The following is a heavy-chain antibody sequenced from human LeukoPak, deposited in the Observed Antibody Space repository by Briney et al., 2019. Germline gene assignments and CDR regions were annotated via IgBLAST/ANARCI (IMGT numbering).Heavy chain of an antibody. D-gene: IGHD5-18*01. CDR3: ARGVQLGLDYYYYMDV. CDR2: IIPIFGTA. V-gene: IGHV1-69*05. J-gene: IGHJ6*03. Sequence: ASVKVSCKASGGTFSSYAISWVRQAPGQGLEWMGGIIPIFGTANYAQKFQGRVTITTDESTSTAYMELSSLRSEDTAVYYCARGVQLGLDYYYYMDVWAKGPRSPSP. CDR1: GGTFSSYA.